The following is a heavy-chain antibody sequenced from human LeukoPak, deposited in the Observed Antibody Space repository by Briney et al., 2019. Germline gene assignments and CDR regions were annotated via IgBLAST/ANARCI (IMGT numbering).Heavy chain of an antibody. CDR2: MNPNSGNT. D-gene: IGHD3-10*01. J-gene: IGHJ6*03. CDR3: AKGDYGSGSYRYYYYMDV. V-gene: IGHV1-8*01. Sequence: ASVKVSCKASGYTFTSYDINWVRQATGQGLEWMGWMNPNSGNTGYAQKFQGRVTMTRNTSISTAYMELSSLRSEDTAVCYCAKGDYGSGSYRYYYYMDVWGKGTTVTVSS. CDR1: GYTFTSYD.